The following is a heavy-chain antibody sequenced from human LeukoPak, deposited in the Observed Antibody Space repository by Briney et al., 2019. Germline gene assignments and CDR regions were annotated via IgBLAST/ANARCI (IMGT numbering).Heavy chain of an antibody. CDR1: GFSISSYA. Sequence: GGSLRLSCAASGFSISSYAMSWVRQAPGKGLEWVSAISGSGGATYYADSVMGRFTIFRDNAKNTVYLQMNSLRAEDTAVYYCATDDKYAPSSWGQGTLVTVSS. D-gene: IGHD2-2*01. V-gene: IGHV3-23*01. J-gene: IGHJ5*02. CDR2: ISGSGGAT. CDR3: ATDDKYAPSS.